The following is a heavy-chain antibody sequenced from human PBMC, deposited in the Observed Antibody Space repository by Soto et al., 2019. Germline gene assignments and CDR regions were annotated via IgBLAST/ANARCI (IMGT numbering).Heavy chain of an antibody. CDR1: GFTFSSYW. V-gene: IGHV3-7*01. CDR3: AALGARRAWGY. D-gene: IGHD3-16*01. J-gene: IGHJ4*02. Sequence: GGSLRLSCAASGFTFSSYWMSWVRQAPGKGLELVANIEEDGSEKYYVDSVKGRFTISRDNAKNSLYLQMNSLRAEDTAVYYCAALGARRAWGYWGQGTLVNVSS. CDR2: IEEDGSEK.